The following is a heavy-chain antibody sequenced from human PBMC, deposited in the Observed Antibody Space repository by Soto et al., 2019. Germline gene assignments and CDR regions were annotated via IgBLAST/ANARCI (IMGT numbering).Heavy chain of an antibody. CDR1: GLTFDSYV. D-gene: IGHD3-3*01. CDR3: AKATNVFGKYYFDF. J-gene: IGHJ4*02. Sequence: VQLLESGGVLLQPGGSLRLSCAASGLTFDSYVMSWVRQAPGRGLEWVSAISSSGGSTYYADSVKGRFTISRDNSKNTLYLQMNSLRADDTAVYYCAKATNVFGKYYFDFWGQGTLVTVSS. CDR2: ISSSGGST. V-gene: IGHV3-23*01.